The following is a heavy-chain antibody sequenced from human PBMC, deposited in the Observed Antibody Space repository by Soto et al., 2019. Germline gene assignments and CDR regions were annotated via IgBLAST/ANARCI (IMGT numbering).Heavy chain of an antibody. CDR3: AKDSGWFGGVFDY. CDR1: GFTFSSYG. J-gene: IGHJ4*02. Sequence: GGSLRLSCAASGFTFSSYGMHWVRQAPGKGLEWVAVISYDGSNKYYADSVKGRFTISRDNSKNTLYLQMNSLRAEDTAVYYCAKDSGWFGGVFDYWGQGTLVTVSS. D-gene: IGHD3-10*01. CDR2: ISYDGSNK. V-gene: IGHV3-30*18.